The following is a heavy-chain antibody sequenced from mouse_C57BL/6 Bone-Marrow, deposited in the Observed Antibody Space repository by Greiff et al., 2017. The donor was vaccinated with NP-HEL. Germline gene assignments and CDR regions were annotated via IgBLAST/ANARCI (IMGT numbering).Heavy chain of an antibody. CDR2: IRNKANGYTT. CDR1: GFTFTDYY. Sequence: EVKLMESGGGLVQPGGSLSLSCAASGFTFTDYYMSWVRQPPGQALEWLGFIRNKANGYTTEYSASVKGRFTISRDNSQSILYLQMNSLRAEYSATYYCARSYGNYLYYFDYWGQGTTLTVSS. J-gene: IGHJ2*01. D-gene: IGHD2-1*01. V-gene: IGHV7-3*01. CDR3: ARSYGNYLYYFDY.